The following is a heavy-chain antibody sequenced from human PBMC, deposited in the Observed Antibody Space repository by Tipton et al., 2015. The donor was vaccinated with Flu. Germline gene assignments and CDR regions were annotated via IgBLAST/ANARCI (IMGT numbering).Heavy chain of an antibody. Sequence: SLRLSCAASGFTFSTYAMSWVRHAPGKGLEWVAGIGGSGVGSFYADSVKGRFAISRDDSKNTVYLQVNSLRAEDTAVYYCAKHMLASFGLTDYWGQGTRVTVSS. CDR1: GFTFSTYA. CDR2: IGGSGVGS. D-gene: IGHD3-10*01. J-gene: IGHJ4*02. CDR3: AKHMLASFGLTDY. V-gene: IGHV3-23*01.